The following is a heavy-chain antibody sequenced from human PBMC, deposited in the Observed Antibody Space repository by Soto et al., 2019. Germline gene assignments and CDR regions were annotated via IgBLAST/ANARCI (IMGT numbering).Heavy chain of an antibody. V-gene: IGHV4-59*01. CDR1: GGSISSYY. CDR2: IYYSGST. Sequence: TSETLSLTCTVSGGSISSYYWSWIRQPPGKGLEWIGYIYYSGSTNYNPSLKSRVTISVDTSKNQFSLKLSSVTAADTAVYYCARGGSGWYRRWGQGTLVTVSS. CDR3: ARGGSGWYRR. J-gene: IGHJ4*02. D-gene: IGHD6-19*01.